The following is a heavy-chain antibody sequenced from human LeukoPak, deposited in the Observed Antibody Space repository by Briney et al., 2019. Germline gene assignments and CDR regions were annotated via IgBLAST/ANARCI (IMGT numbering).Heavy chain of an antibody. J-gene: IGHJ5*02. V-gene: IGHV1-3*01. CDR3: ARDITRPPKRAMVSWFDP. D-gene: IGHD4/OR15-4a*01. CDR2: INAGNGNT. Sequence: ASVKVSCKASGYTFTSYAMHWVRQAPGQRLEWMGWINAGNGNTKYSQKFQGRVTITRDTSASTAYMELSSLRSEDTAVYYCARDITRPPKRAMVSWFDPWGQGTLVTVSS. CDR1: GYTFTSYA.